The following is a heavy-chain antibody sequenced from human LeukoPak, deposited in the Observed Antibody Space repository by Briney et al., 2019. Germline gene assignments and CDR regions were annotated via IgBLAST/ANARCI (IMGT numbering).Heavy chain of an antibody. V-gene: IGHV4-4*07. D-gene: IGHD3-3*01. Sequence: SETLSLTCTVSGGSISSYYWSWIRQPAGKGLEWIGRIYTSGSTNYNPSLKSRVTMSLDTSKNQFSLKLSSVTAADTAVYYCAGASTVPRFLEWSHPFDPWGQGPLVTVSS. CDR1: GGSISSYY. J-gene: IGHJ5*02. CDR2: IYTSGST. CDR3: AGASTVPRFLEWSHPFDP.